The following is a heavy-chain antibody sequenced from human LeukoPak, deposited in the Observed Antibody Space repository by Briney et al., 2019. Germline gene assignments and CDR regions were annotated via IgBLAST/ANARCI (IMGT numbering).Heavy chain of an antibody. CDR3: ARMVITGTPIDY. CDR2: IYYSGST. J-gene: IGHJ4*02. Sequence: SETLSLTCTVSGGSISSSSYYWGWIRQPPGKGLEWIGSIYYSGSTYYNPSLKSRVTISVDTSKNQFSLKLSSVTAADTAVYYCARMVITGTPIDYWGQGTLVTVSS. D-gene: IGHD1-7*01. CDR1: GGSISSSSYY. V-gene: IGHV4-39*01.